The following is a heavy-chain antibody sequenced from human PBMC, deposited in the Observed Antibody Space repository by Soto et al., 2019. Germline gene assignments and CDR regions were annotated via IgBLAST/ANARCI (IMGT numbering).Heavy chain of an antibody. CDR2: IDWDDDK. D-gene: IGHD2-21*02. CDR1: GFSLSTSGMC. V-gene: IGHV2-70*01. Sequence: PTLVNPTQTLTLTCTFSGFSLSTSGMCVSWIRQPPGKALEWLALIDWDDDKYYSTSLKTRLTISKDTSKNQVVLTMTNMDPVDTATYYCARFSQYCGGDCFFDYWGQGTLVIVSS. CDR3: ARFSQYCGGDCFFDY. J-gene: IGHJ4*02.